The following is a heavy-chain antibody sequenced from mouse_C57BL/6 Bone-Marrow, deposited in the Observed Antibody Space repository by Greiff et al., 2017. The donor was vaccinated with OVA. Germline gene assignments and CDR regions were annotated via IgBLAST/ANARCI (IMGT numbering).Heavy chain of an antibody. V-gene: IGHV1-54*01. CDR3: ARYYYGSSYWYFDV. CDR2: IYPGSGGP. D-gene: IGHD1-1*01. Sequence: QVQLQQSGAELVRPGTSVKVSCKASGYAFTSYLIEWVKQRPGQGLEWIGVIYPGSGGPNYNEKFQGKATLTADKSASTAYMQLSSLTSEDAAVYFWARYYYGSSYWYFDVWGTGTTVTVSS. CDR1: GYAFTSYL. J-gene: IGHJ1*03.